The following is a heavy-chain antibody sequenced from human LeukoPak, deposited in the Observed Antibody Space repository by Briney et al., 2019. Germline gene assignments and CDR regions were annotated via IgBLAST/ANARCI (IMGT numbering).Heavy chain of an antibody. CDR1: GGSISSGGYY. CDR3: TLARYSYGSYFDY. CDR2: IYYSGST. V-gene: IGHV4-31*03. D-gene: IGHD5-18*01. J-gene: IGHJ4*02. Sequence: PSQTLSLTCTVSGGSISSGGYYWSWIRQHPGKGLEWIGYIYYSGSTYYNPSLKSRVTISVDTSKNQFSLKLSSVTAADTAVYYCTLARYSYGSYFDYWGQGTLVTVSS.